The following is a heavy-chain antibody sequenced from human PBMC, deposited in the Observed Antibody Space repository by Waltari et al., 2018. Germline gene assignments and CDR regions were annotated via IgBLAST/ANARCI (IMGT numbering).Heavy chain of an antibody. J-gene: IGHJ4*02. V-gene: IGHV1-3*01. CDR1: GYTFTMYA. Sequence: QVQLVQSGAEVKKPGASVKVSCKASGYTFTMYAIHWMRQAPGQRLEWLGWINAGEGNTRYSQNFQGRVTIIRDTSASTAYMDLSSLTSEDTAVYYCALGAFDYWGQGTLVTVSS. CDR2: INAGEGNT. D-gene: IGHD3-10*01. CDR3: ALGAFDY.